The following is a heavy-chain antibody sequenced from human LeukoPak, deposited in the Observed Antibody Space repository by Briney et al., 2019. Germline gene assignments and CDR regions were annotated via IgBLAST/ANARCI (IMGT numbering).Heavy chain of an antibody. CDR2: INHSGST. CDR3: ARLSVSLHYGSGSPPL. J-gene: IGHJ4*02. Sequence: SETLSLTCAVYGGSFSGYYWSWIRQPPGKGLEWIGEINHSGSTNYNPSFKSRVTLSVDTSKNQFSLKLSSVTAADTAVYYCARLSVSLHYGSGSPPLWGQGTLVTVSS. V-gene: IGHV4-34*01. CDR1: GGSFSGYY. D-gene: IGHD3-10*01.